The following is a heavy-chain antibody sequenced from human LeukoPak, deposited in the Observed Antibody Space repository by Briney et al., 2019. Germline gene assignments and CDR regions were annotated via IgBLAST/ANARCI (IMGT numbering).Heavy chain of an antibody. CDR1: GYTFTSNY. CDR3: ARDQEGFDY. CDR2: IYPRDGST. Sequence: ASVKVSCKASGYTFTSNYIHWVRQAPGQGLEWMGMIYPRDGSTSYAQKFQGRVTVTRDTSTSTVHMELSGLRSEDTAVYYCARDQEGFDYWGEGTLVTVSS. J-gene: IGHJ4*02. V-gene: IGHV1-46*01.